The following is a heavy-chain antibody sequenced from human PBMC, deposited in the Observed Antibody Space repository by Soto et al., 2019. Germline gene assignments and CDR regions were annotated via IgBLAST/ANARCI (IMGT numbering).Heavy chain of an antibody. J-gene: IGHJ6*03. CDR3: AKGIAAAGRNNYYYYMDV. D-gene: IGHD6-13*01. Sequence: SVKVSCKASGGTFSSYTISWVRQAPGQGLEWMGRIIPILGIANYAQKFQGRVTITADKSTSTAYMELSSLRSEDTAVYYCAKGIAAAGRNNYYYYMDVWGKGTTVTVSS. V-gene: IGHV1-69*02. CDR2: IIPILGIA. CDR1: GGTFSSYT.